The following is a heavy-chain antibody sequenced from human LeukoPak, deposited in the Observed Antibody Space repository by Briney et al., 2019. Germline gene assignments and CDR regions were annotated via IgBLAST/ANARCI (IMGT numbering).Heavy chain of an antibody. D-gene: IGHD6-19*01. Sequence: GGSLRLSCAASGFTFSSYGMHWVRQAPGKGLEWVAVISYDGSNKYYADSVKGRFTISRDNSKNTLYLQMNSLRAEDTAVYYCAKDKAVTDNHFDIWGQGTLVTVSS. V-gene: IGHV3-30*18. CDR1: GFTFSSYG. J-gene: IGHJ4*02. CDR3: AKDKAVTDNHFDI. CDR2: ISYDGSNK.